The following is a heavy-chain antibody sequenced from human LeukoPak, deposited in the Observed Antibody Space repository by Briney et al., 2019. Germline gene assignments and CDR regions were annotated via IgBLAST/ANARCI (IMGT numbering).Heavy chain of an antibody. Sequence: PGGSLRLSCAASGFTFSSYAMSWVRQAPGKGLEWVSAISGSGGSTYYADSVKGRLTISRDNSKNTLYLQMNSLRAEDTAVYYCAKTSSGWYYFDYWGQGTLVTVSS. CDR3: AKTSSGWYYFDY. V-gene: IGHV3-23*01. D-gene: IGHD6-19*01. CDR1: GFTFSSYA. CDR2: ISGSGGST. J-gene: IGHJ4*02.